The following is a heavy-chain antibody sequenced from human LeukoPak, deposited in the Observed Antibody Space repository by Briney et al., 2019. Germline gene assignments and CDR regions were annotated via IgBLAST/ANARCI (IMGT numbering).Heavy chain of an antibody. D-gene: IGHD5-12*01. CDR1: GGSISSGGYS. Sequence: SETLSLTCAVSGGSISSGGYSWSWIRQPPGKGLEWIGYIYHSGSTYYNPSLKSRVTISVDRSKNQFSLKLSSVTAADTAVYYCARSLGGYVTFWGQGTLVIVSS. CDR3: ARSLGGYVTF. J-gene: IGHJ4*02. V-gene: IGHV4-30-2*01. CDR2: IYHSGST.